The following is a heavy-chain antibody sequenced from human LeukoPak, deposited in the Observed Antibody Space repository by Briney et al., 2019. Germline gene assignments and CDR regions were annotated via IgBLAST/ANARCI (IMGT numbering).Heavy chain of an antibody. D-gene: IGHD3-3*01. CDR3: ARALYDFWSGYYTD. CDR2: INHSGST. J-gene: IGHJ4*02. CDR1: GGSFSGYY. V-gene: IGHV4-34*01. Sequence: SETLSLTCAVYGGSFSGYYWSWIRQPPGKGLGWIGEINHSGSTNYNPSLKSRVTISVDTSKNQFSLKLSSVTAADTAVYYCARALYDFWSGYYTDWGQGTLVTVSS.